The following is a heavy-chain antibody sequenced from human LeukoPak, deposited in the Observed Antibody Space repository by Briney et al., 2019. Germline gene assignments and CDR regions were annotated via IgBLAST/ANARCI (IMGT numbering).Heavy chain of an antibody. D-gene: IGHD5-18*01. CDR2: IYYSGST. Sequence: SETLSLTCTVSGGSISSSSYYWGWIRQPPGKGLEWIGSIYYSGSTYYNPSLKSRVTISVDTSKNQFSPKLSSVTAADTAVYYCARGRYSYGLYYFDYWGQGTLVTVSS. J-gene: IGHJ4*02. CDR3: ARGRYSYGLYYFDY. CDR1: GGSISSSSYY. V-gene: IGHV4-39*01.